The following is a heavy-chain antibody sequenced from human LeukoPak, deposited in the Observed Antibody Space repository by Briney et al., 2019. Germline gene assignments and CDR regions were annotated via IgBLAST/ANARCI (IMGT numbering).Heavy chain of an antibody. CDR3: ARGQQQLSR. CDR2: ISDSVST. J-gene: IGHJ4*02. Sequence: KPSETLSLTCTVSGGSISSYYWSWIRQPPGKGLEWIGYISDSVSTNYNPPLKSRVSISVDTSNNQFSLKLSSVTAADTAVYYCARGQQQLSRWGQGTLVTVSS. V-gene: IGHV4-59*01. D-gene: IGHD6-13*01. CDR1: GGSISSYY.